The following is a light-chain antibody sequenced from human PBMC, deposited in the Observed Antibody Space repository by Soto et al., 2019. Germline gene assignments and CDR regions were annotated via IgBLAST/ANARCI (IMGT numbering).Light chain of an antibody. CDR3: QQYNRLYT. J-gene: IGKJ2*01. Sequence: DIQMTQSPSTLSASVGDRVTITCRASQSISSWLAWYQQKPGKAPKLLIYKASSLESGVPSRFSGSGSGTEFALTISSLQPDDFATYYCQQYNRLYTFGQVTKLEIK. V-gene: IGKV1-5*03. CDR2: KAS. CDR1: QSISSW.